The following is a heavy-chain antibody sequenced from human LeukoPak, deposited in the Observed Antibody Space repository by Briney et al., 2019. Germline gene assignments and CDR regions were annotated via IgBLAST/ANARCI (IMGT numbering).Heavy chain of an antibody. V-gene: IGHV1-46*01. J-gene: IGHJ4*02. CDR1: GYTFTSYY. Sequence: ASVKVSCKSSGYTFTSYYMYWVRQAPGQGLEWMGIINPSGGSTNYAQKFQGRVTMTRDTSTSTVYMELSSLRSEDTAVYYCARDSGMVRGTVDYWGQGTLVTVSS. D-gene: IGHD3-10*01. CDR3: ARDSGMVRGTVDY. CDR2: INPSGGST.